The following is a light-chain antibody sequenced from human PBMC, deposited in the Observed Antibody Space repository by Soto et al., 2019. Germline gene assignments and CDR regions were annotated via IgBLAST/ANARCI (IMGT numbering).Light chain of an antibody. Sequence: DIQMTHSPSSLSASLGDRVTLTCRASHSISRYLNWYQQKPGKAPNLLIYAASSLQSGVPSRFSGSGSGTDFTLTISSLQPEDFATYWCQQSYSTAITITFGQGTRLEIK. CDR2: AAS. CDR3: QQSYSTAITIT. CDR1: HSISRY. J-gene: IGKJ5*01. V-gene: IGKV1-39*01.